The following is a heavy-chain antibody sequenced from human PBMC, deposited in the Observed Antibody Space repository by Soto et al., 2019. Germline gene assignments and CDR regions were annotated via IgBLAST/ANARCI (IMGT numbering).Heavy chain of an antibody. J-gene: IGHJ6*02. CDR1: GGIFSSDA. CDR2: IIPIIGTV. Sequence: GASVQVSCKASGGIFSSDAISWVRQAPGQGLEWMGGIIPIIGTVNYAQKFQGRVTITADESTSTAYMELSSLRSEDTAMYYCASTGGNSYYYYGMDVWGQGTTVTVSS. V-gene: IGHV1-69*13. D-gene: IGHD2-21*02. CDR3: ASTGGNSYYYYGMDV.